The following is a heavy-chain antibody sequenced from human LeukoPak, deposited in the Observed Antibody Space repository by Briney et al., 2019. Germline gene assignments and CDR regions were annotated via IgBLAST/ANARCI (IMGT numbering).Heavy chain of an antibody. V-gene: IGHV4-34*01. CDR2: IYYSGST. J-gene: IGHJ4*02. D-gene: IGHD1-26*01. Sequence: SETLSLTRAVYGGSFSGYYWSWIRQPPGKGLDWIGSIYYSGSTYYNPSLKSRVTISVDTSKNQFSLKLSSVTAADTAVFYCASLRERSYYARGFDYWGQGTLVTVSS. CDR3: ASLRERSYYARGFDY. CDR1: GGSFSGYY.